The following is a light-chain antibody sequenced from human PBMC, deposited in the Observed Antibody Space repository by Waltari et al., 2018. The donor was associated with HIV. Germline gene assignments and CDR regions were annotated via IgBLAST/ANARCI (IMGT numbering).Light chain of an antibody. CDR1: DSDFGYSNF. CDR2: DVD. CDR3: ASFTRDFTII. J-gene: IGLJ2*01. Sequence: SAVTQPASVSGFAGQSVTLSCSGTDSDFGYSNFVSWYQQHPDSVPKLLLFDVDSRASGIADRFSGSRSGNTASLTISGLQTEYEAIYYCASFTRDFTIIFGGGTRVTVL. V-gene: IGLV2-14*03.